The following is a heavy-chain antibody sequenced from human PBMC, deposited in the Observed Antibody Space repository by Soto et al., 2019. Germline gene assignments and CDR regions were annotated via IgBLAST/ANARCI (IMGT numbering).Heavy chain of an antibody. D-gene: IGHD2-21*02. CDR1: GFTFSSDW. CDR2: INSDGSST. Sequence: PGGSLRLSCAASGFTFSSDWMHWVRQAPGKGLVWVSRINSDGSSTSYADSVKGRFTIPRDNAKNTLYLQMNSLRAEDTALYYCARDIVVVTAAFAFDIWGQGTMVTVSS. J-gene: IGHJ3*02. V-gene: IGHV3-74*01. CDR3: ARDIVVVTAAFAFDI.